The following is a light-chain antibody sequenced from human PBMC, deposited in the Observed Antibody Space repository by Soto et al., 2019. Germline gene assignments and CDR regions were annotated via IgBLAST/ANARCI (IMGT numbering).Light chain of an antibody. CDR3: SSFTTSRTLV. CDR2: DVS. Sequence: QSALTQPASVSGSPGQSITISCTGTSGDVGAYNYVSWFQQHPGKAPKIMLYDVSNRPSGVSNRFSGSKSGNTASLTISGLQAEDEADYYCSSFTTSRTLVFGGGTKLTVL. CDR1: SGDVGAYNY. J-gene: IGLJ2*01. V-gene: IGLV2-14*01.